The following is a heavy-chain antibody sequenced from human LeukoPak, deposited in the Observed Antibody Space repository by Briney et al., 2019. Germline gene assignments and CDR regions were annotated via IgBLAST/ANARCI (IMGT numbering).Heavy chain of an antibody. D-gene: IGHD1-26*01. CDR1: GGTFSSYA. V-gene: IGHV1-69*05. Sequence: SVKVSCKASGGTFSSYAISWVRQAPGQGLEWMGGIIPIFGTANYAQKFQGRVTITTDESTSTAYMELSSLRSKDTAVYYCARVSGGSYYGYWFDPWGQGTLVTVSS. CDR2: IIPIFGTA. CDR3: ARVSGGSYYGYWFDP. J-gene: IGHJ5*02.